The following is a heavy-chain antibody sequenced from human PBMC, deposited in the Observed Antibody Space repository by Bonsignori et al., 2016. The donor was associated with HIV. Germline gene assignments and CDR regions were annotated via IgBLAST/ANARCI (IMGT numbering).Heavy chain of an antibody. J-gene: IGHJ4*02. CDR3: ARGGELGYYFDY. Sequence: RQAPGKGLEWIGYIYYSGSTNYNPSLKSRVTFSVDTSKNQFSLKLSSVTAADTAVYYCARGGELGYYFDYWGQGTLVTVSS. CDR2: IYYSGST. V-gene: IGHV4-59*01. D-gene: IGHD1-26*01.